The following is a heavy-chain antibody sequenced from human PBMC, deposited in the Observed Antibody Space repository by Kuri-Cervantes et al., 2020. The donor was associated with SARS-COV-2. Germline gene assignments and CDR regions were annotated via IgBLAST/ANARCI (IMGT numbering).Heavy chain of an antibody. D-gene: IGHD7-27*01. Sequence: GSLRLSCTVSGYSISSGYNWGWIRQPPGKGLEWIGSIYHSGSTYYNPSLKSRVTISVDTSKNQFSLKLSSVTAADTAVYYCAYSNWDTGESWFDPWGQGTLVTVSS. CDR3: AYSNWDTGESWFDP. CDR2: IYHSGST. CDR1: GYSISSGYN. V-gene: IGHV4-38-2*02. J-gene: IGHJ5*02.